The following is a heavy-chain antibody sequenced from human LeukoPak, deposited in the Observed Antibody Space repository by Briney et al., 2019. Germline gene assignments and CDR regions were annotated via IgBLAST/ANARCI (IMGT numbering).Heavy chain of an antibody. CDR3: ARDVGSPTSGITGTTDY. CDR1: GGTFSSYA. Sequence: VASVKVSCRASGGTFSSYAISWVRQAPGQGLEWMGGIIPIFGTANYAQKFQGRVTITTDESTSTAYMELSSLRSEDTAVYYCARDVGSPTSGITGTTDYWGQGTLVTVSS. J-gene: IGHJ4*02. CDR2: IIPIFGTA. V-gene: IGHV1-69*05. D-gene: IGHD1-7*01.